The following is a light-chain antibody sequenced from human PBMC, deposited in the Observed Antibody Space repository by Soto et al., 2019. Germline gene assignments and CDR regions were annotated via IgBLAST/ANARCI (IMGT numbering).Light chain of an antibody. J-gene: IGLJ2*01. CDR1: SSSIGAGYD. CDR3: QSYESGLVV. Sequence: QSVLTQPPSVSGAPGQRITISCTGSSSSIGAGYDVHWYQQLPGAAPKLLIYGNTNRPSGVPDRFSGSKSATSASLAITGLQAEDEADYYCQSYESGLVVFGGGTKVTVL. V-gene: IGLV1-40*01. CDR2: GNT.